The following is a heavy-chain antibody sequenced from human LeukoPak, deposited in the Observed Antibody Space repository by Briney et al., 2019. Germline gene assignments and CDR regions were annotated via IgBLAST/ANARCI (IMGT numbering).Heavy chain of an antibody. V-gene: IGHV4-38-2*02. CDR2: IYYSGRS. CDR1: GYSISSGYY. CDR3: ARVGTSSGWFDP. D-gene: IGHD6-6*01. Sequence: SETLSLTCTVSGYSISSGYYWGWIRQPPGKGLEWIGSIYYSGRSYYNPSLKSRFTISVDTSNNQFSLEVSSVTAADTAVYHCARVGTSSGWFDPWGQGTLLSVSS. J-gene: IGHJ5*02.